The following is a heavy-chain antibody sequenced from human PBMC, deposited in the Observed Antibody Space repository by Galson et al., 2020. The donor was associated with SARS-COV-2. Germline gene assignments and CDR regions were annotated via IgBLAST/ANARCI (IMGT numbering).Heavy chain of an antibody. V-gene: IGHV3-30*18. Sequence: GGSLRLSCAASGFTFSSYGMHWVRQAPGKGLEWVAVISYDGSNKYYADSVKGRFTISRDNSKNTLYLQMNSLRAEDTAVYYCAKSGYYYGSGSYYNFDYWGQGTLVTVSS. CDR2: ISYDGSNK. CDR3: AKSGYYYGSGSYYNFDY. CDR1: GFTFSSYG. J-gene: IGHJ4*02. D-gene: IGHD3-10*01.